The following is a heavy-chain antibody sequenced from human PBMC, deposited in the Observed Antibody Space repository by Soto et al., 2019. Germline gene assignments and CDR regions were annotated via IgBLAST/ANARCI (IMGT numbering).Heavy chain of an antibody. V-gene: IGHV2-5*01. J-gene: IGHJ4*02. D-gene: IGHD6-19*01. CDR3: AHRPSGWYLFDY. Sequence: QITLKESGPTLVRPTQTLTLTCTFSGFSLSTSGLCVGWIRQPPGKALEWLALIYWNDDKRYSPSLKARLTITKDTSKNQVVLTMTNMDPVDTATYYCAHRPSGWYLFDYWGQGTLVTVSS. CDR2: IYWNDDK. CDR1: GFSLSTSGLC.